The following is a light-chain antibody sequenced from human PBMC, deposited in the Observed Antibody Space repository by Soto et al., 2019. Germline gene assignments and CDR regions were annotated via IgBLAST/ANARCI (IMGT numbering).Light chain of an antibody. V-gene: IGLV2-8*01. Sequence: QSVLTQPPSASGSPGQSVTISCTGASSDVGNYNYVSWYQQHPGKAPKLMIYEVSKRPSGVPDRFSGSKSGNTASLTVSGLPAEDEADYYCGSDACGNNYHFGTGTKGTVL. CDR2: EVS. CDR3: GSDACGNNYH. CDR1: SSDVGNYNY. J-gene: IGLJ1*01.